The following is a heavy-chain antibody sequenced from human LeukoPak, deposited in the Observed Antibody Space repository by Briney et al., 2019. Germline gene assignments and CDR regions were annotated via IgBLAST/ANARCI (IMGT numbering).Heavy chain of an antibody. D-gene: IGHD3-9*01. CDR2: IWYDGSNK. Sequence: PGRSLRLSCAASGFTFSSYGMHWVRKAPAKGLEWVAVIWYDGSNKYYADSVKGRFTISRDNSKNTLYLRMNSLRAEDTAVYYCASFDLGVYWGQGTLVTVSS. V-gene: IGHV3-33*01. J-gene: IGHJ4*02. CDR3: ASFDLGVY. CDR1: GFTFSSYG.